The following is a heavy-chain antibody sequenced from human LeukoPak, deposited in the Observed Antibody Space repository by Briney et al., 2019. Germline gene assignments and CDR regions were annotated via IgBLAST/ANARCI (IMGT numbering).Heavy chain of an antibody. V-gene: IGHV1-8*01. Sequence: ASVKVSCKASGYTFTSYDINWVRQATGQGLEWMGWMNPNSGNTGYAQKFQGRVTMTRNTSISTAYMELSSLRSEDTAAYYCARVGHYYYYMDVWGKGTTVTVSS. CDR1: GYTFTSYD. CDR2: MNPNSGNT. J-gene: IGHJ6*03. CDR3: ARVGHYYYYMDV.